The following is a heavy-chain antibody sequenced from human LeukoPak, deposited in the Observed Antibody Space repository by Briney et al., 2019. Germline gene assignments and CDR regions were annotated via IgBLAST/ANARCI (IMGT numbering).Heavy chain of an antibody. D-gene: IGHD3-22*01. CDR1: GYTFTSYD. CDR3: ARDSGHSSGYVDYYYGMDV. V-gene: IGHV1-18*01. CDR2: ISAYNGNT. Sequence: GASVKVSCKASGYTFTSYDINWVRQAPGQGLEWMGWISAYNGNTNYAQKLQGRVTMTTDTSTSTAYMELRSLRSDDTAVYYCARDSGHSSGYVDYYYGMDVWGQGTTVTVSS. J-gene: IGHJ6*02.